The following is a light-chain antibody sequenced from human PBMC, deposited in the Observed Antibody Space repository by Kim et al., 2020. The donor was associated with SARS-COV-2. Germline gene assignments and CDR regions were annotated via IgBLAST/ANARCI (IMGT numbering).Light chain of an antibody. CDR3: SSYTSSVTVV. V-gene: IGLV2-14*04. CDR1: SSDIGPYNF. CDR2: DVS. J-gene: IGLJ2*01. Sequence: GQSITSSCTGSSSDIGPYNFVSWYQQHPGKAPKVMIFDVSNRPSGVSNRFSGSKSGNTASLTISGLQAEDEADYYCSSYTSSVTVVFGGGTKVTVL.